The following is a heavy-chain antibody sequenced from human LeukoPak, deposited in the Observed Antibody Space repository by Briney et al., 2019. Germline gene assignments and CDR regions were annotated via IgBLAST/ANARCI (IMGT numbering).Heavy chain of an antibody. Sequence: GASVKVSCKVSGYTLTELSMHWVRQAPGKGLEWMGGFDPEDGETIYAQKFQGRVTMTEDTSTDTAYMELSSLRSEDTAVYYCATDLSRYSSSWVPFDYWGQGTLVTVS. V-gene: IGHV1-24*01. CDR3: ATDLSRYSSSWVPFDY. CDR2: FDPEDGET. D-gene: IGHD6-13*01. CDR1: GYTLTELS. J-gene: IGHJ4*02.